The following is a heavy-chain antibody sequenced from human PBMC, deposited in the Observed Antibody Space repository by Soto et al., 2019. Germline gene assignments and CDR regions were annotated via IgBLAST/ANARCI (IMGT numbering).Heavy chain of an antibody. CDR3: ASPTMTSTSFYYAMDV. J-gene: IGHJ6*02. D-gene: IGHD4-17*01. CDR2: INPTDSET. CDR1: GHRFTTYW. Sequence: EVQLVQSGAEVKKPGESLTISCKPSGHRFTTYWISWVRQMPGKGLEYMGTINPTDSETNYSPSFEGHVTFSVDRSTSTAYVRWNSLKASDTAMYYCASPTMTSTSFYYAMDVWGQGTTVTVSS. V-gene: IGHV5-10-1*03.